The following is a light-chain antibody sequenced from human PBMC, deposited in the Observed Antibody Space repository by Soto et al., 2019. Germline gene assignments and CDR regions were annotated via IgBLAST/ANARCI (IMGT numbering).Light chain of an antibody. V-gene: IGKV1-39*01. CDR3: QQSYTTPYT. J-gene: IGKJ2*01. Sequence: IQMTQSPSSLSASVGDRVTITCRASQSISNFLNWYQQKPGKAPELLIYAASSLHSGVPSRFSGSGSGRNFTLTISSLQPDDFATYSCQQSYTTPYTFGQGTKLEIK. CDR1: QSISNF. CDR2: AAS.